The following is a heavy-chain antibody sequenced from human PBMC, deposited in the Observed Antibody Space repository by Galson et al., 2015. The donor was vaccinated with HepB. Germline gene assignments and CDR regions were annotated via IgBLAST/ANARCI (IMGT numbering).Heavy chain of an antibody. D-gene: IGHD3-3*01. CDR1: GYTLTELS. CDR3: ATGLGEPYYDFWSGYYTGIPRPLDY. Sequence: SVKVSCKVSGYTLTELSMHWVRQAPGKGLEWMGGFDPEDGETIYAQKFQGRVTMTEGTSTDTAYMELSSLRSEDTAVYYCATGLGEPYYDFWSGYYTGIPRPLDYWGQGTLVTVSS. CDR2: FDPEDGET. V-gene: IGHV1-24*01. J-gene: IGHJ4*02.